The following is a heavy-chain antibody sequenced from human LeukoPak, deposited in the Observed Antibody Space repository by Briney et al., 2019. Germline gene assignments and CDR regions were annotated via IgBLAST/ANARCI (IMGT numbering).Heavy chain of an antibody. CDR2: IYYSGST. CDR1: GGSISSSSYY. J-gene: IGHJ5*02. D-gene: IGHD6-13*01. V-gene: IGHV4-39*01. Sequence: SETLSLTCTVSGGSISSSSYYWGWIRQPPGKGLEWIGSIYYSGSTYYNPSLKSRVTISVDTSKNQFSLKLSSVTAADTAVYYCARQQIAAAEKPRGNWFDPWGQGTLVTVSS. CDR3: ARQQIAAAEKPRGNWFDP.